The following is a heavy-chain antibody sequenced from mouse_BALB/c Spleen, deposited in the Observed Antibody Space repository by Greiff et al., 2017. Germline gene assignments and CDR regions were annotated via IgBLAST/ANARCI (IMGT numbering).Heavy chain of an antibody. CDR1: GFTFTDSY. CDR3: ASYYDDHEGLAY. J-gene: IGHJ3*01. Sequence: EVQVVESGGGLVQPGGSLRLSCATSGFTFTDSYMRWVRQPPGQALEWLGCIRNKADGYTSEYSAPVKGRFTIATATSQAILYLRMITPGAAASAYCASASYYDDHEGLAYWGQGTLVTVSA. V-gene: IGHV7-3*02. CDR2: IRNKADGYTS. D-gene: IGHD2-4*01.